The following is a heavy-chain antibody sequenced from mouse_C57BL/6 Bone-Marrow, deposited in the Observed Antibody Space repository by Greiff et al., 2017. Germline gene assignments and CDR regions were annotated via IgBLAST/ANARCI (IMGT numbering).Heavy chain of an antibody. J-gene: IGHJ2*01. V-gene: IGHV1-54*01. CDR2: INPGSGST. D-gene: IGHD2-4*01. Sequence: QVQLQQSGAELVRPGTSVKVSCKASGYAFTNYLIEWVKQRPGQGLEWIGVINPGSGSTNYNEKFKGKATLTADKYSSTAYMQLSSLTSEDSAVYFCARLIYYDDDYFDYWGQGTTLTVSS. CDR3: ARLIYYDDDYFDY. CDR1: GYAFTNYL.